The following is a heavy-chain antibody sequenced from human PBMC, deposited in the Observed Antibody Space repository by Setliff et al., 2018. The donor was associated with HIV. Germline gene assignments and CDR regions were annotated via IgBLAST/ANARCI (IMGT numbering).Heavy chain of an antibody. CDR2: IYYTGST. CDR3: ARVWEGYESSGFYVYYYYYMDL. V-gene: IGHV4-39*01. D-gene: IGHD6-19*01. J-gene: IGHJ6*03. Sequence: SETLSLTCTVSGDSISSSYYYWGWIRQPPGKGLEWIGNIYYTGSTYYTPSLNSRVTISVDTSKNQFSLKLYSVTAADTAVYYCARVWEGYESSGFYVYYYYYMDLWGKGTTVTVSS. CDR1: GDSISSSYYY.